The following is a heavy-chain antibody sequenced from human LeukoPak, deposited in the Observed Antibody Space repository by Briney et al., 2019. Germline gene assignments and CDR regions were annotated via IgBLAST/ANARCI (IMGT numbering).Heavy chain of an antibody. CDR3: AKDRDWASSVGTDFDY. D-gene: IGHD3-9*01. CDR1: GFTFSSYG. Sequence: GASLRLSCAASGFTFSSYGMHWVRQAPGKGLEWVAFIRYDGTNKYYADSVKGRFTISRDNSENTLYLQMNSLRTEDSAVYYCAKDRDWASSVGTDFDYWGQGTLVTVSS. V-gene: IGHV3-30*02. CDR2: IRYDGTNK. J-gene: IGHJ4*02.